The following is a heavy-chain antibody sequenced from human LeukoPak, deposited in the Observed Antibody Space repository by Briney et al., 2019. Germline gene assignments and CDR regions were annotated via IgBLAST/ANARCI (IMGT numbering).Heavy chain of an antibody. Sequence: SETLSLTCAVSGDSFSSHYWTWIRQSPGTELEWIGYISHIGRTNYNPSLKSRVTISIDTSKNQFSLKLRSVTAADTAVYYCARDLVTVTKGFDIWGQGTMVSVSS. CDR1: GDSFSSHY. J-gene: IGHJ3*02. V-gene: IGHV4-59*11. CDR2: ISHIGRT. CDR3: ARDLVTVTKGFDI. D-gene: IGHD4-17*01.